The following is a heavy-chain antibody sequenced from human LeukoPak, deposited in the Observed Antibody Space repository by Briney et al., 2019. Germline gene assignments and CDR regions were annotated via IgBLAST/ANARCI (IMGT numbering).Heavy chain of an antibody. V-gene: IGHV3-30*18. CDR3: AKDPWRYGTVTTSYYMDV. J-gene: IGHJ6*03. CDR1: GFTFSSYG. CDR2: ISYDGSNK. D-gene: IGHD4-17*01. Sequence: GSLRLSCAASGFTFSSYGMHWVRQAPGKGLEWVAVISYDGSNKYYADSVKGRFTISRDNSKNTLYLQMNSLRAEDTAVYYCAKDPWRYGTVTTSYYMDVWGKGTTVTVSS.